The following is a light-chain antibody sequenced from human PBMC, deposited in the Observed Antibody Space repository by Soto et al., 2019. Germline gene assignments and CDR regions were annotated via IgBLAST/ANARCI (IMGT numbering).Light chain of an antibody. CDR2: DAS. Sequence: DIQMTQSPSTLSASVGDRVTITCRASQSVRSWLAWYQQKPGRAPKFLIYDASSLESGVPSRFSGSGSGTEFTLTISNLQPDDCATYYCQQYDNYPLTFGGGTKVDIK. CDR3: QQYDNYPLT. J-gene: IGKJ4*01. V-gene: IGKV1-5*01. CDR1: QSVRSW.